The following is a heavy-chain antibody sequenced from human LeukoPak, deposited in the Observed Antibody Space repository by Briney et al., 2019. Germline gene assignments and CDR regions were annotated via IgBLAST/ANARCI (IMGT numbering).Heavy chain of an antibody. CDR1: GFTFSSYA. J-gene: IGHJ6*02. CDR2: ISGSGGST. V-gene: IGHV3-23*01. Sequence: GGSLRLSCAASGFTFSSYAMSWVRQAPGKGLEWVSAISGSGGSTYYADSVKGRFTISRDNSKDTLYLQMDSLRAEDTAIYYCAKLLASGSSSYYYYGMDVWGQGTTVTVSS. D-gene: IGHD3-10*01. CDR3: AKLLASGSSSYYYYGMDV.